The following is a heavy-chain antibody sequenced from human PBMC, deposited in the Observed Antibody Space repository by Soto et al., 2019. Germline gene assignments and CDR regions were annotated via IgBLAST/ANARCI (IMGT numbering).Heavy chain of an antibody. Sequence: QVQLVQSGAEVTKPGSSVKLSCKTSGGTFRNYAINWVRQAPGQGLEWMGGSIPVFGTANYAQTLQGRFTITADESTSTAYMELSSLRSEDTAVYYCAIPLPKQQLVRGAFDHWGQGTLVTVAS. V-gene: IGHV1-69*01. J-gene: IGHJ4*02. CDR2: SIPVFGTA. CDR1: GGTFRNYA. D-gene: IGHD6-13*01. CDR3: AIPLPKQQLVRGAFDH.